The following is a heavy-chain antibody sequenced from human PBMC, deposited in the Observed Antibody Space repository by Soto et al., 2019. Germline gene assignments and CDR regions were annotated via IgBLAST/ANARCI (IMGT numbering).Heavy chain of an antibody. D-gene: IGHD2-15*01. CDR1: GGSFSGYY. V-gene: IGHV4-34*01. CDR2: INHSGST. CDR3: ARGRIVVVVAATSSFDY. J-gene: IGHJ4*02. Sequence: PSETLSLTCAVYGGSFSGYYWSWIRQPPGKGLEWIGEINHSGSTNYNPSLKSRVTISVDTSKNQFSLKLSSVTAADTAVYYCARGRIVVVVAATSSFDYWGQGTLVTVSS.